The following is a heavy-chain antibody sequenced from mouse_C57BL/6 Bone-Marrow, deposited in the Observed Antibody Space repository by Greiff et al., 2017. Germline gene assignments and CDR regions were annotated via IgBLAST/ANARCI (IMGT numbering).Heavy chain of an antibody. J-gene: IGHJ3*01. V-gene: IGHV1-53*01. CDR3: ARWGATAPTWCAY. D-gene: IGHD3-1*01. CDR2: INPSNGGT. CDR1: GYTFTCYW. Sequence: QVQLQQPGTELVKPGASVKLSCKASGYTFTCYWMHWVKQRPGQGLEWIGNINPSNGGTNYNEKFKSKATLTVDKSSSTAYMQLSSLTSEDSAVYYCARWGATAPTWCAYWGQGTLVTVSA.